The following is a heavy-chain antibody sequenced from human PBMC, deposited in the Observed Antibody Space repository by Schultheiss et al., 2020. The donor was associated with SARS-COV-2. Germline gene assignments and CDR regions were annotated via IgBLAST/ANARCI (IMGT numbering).Heavy chain of an antibody. CDR2: INSDGSAS. V-gene: IGHV3-74*01. CDR3: ARARAEQHLPFSWGPIPHPTTWFDP. Sequence: GGSLRLSCAASGFTFSSYWMSWVRQAPGKGLEWVSRINSDGSASSYADSVKGRFTVSRDNAGNTLYLQMNNLRVEDTAMYYCARARAEQHLPFSWGPIPHPTTWFDPWGQGTLVTVSS. J-gene: IGHJ5*02. D-gene: IGHD6-13*01. CDR1: GFTFSSYW.